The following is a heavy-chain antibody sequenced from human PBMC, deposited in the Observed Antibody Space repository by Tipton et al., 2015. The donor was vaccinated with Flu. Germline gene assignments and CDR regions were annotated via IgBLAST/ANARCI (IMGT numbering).Heavy chain of an antibody. CDR1: GYSISNGYY. CDR3: VRVGPDSSGLD. D-gene: IGHD3-22*01. J-gene: IGHJ4*02. V-gene: IGHV4-38-2*02. Sequence: TLSLTCTVSGYSISNGYYWGWMRQPPEKGLEWIGIVYHDASAYYSPSLRSRVTISIDTSNNQFSLRLTSVTAADTAVYYCVRVGPDSSGLDWGQGTRVTVSS. CDR2: VYHDASA.